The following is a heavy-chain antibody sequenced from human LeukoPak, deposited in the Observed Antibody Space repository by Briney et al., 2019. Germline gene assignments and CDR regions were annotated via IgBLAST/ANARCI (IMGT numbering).Heavy chain of an antibody. Sequence: SETLSLTCTVSNDSISSYYWTWIRQPPGKGLEWIGYIYYSGRTNYNPSLKNRVTISVDTSKTQFSLNLYSVTAADTAVYYCARARDSSGWFDYWGQGTLVTVSS. D-gene: IGHD6-19*01. V-gene: IGHV4-59*01. CDR1: NDSISSYY. CDR3: ARARDSSGWFDY. J-gene: IGHJ4*02. CDR2: IYYSGRT.